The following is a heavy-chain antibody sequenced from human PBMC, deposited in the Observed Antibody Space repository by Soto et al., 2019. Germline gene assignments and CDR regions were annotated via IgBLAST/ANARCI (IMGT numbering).Heavy chain of an antibody. CDR2: IFHGGST. Sequence: SETLSLTCAIYGGSFSGYYWSWIRQPPGKGLEWIGEIFHGGSTNYSPSLKSRVTISVDTSKNQFSLELSSVTAADTAVYYCARPHYDSNTFYYFFDYWGQGTLVTVSS. CDR3: ARPHYDSNTFYYFFDY. J-gene: IGHJ4*02. V-gene: IGHV4-34*12. CDR1: GGSFSGYY. D-gene: IGHD3-22*01.